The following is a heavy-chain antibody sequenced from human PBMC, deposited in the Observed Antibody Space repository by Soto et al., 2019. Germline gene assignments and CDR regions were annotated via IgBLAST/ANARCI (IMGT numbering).Heavy chain of an antibody. CDR3: ARSHQQWLVRGRPYYYYGMDV. CDR2: INHSGST. V-gene: IGHV4-34*01. D-gene: IGHD6-19*01. Sequence: PSETLSLTCAVYGGSFSGYYWSWIRQPPGKGLEWIGEINHSGSTNYNPSLKSRVTISVDTSKNQFSLKLSSVTAADTAVYYCARSHQQWLVRGRPYYYYGMDVWGKGTTVTVSS. J-gene: IGHJ6*04. CDR1: GGSFSGYY.